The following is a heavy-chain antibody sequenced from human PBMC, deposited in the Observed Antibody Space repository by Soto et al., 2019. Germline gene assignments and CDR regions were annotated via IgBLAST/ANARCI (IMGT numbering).Heavy chain of an antibody. D-gene: IGHD2-21*02. V-gene: IGHV1-46*01. CDR2: INPSGGST. J-gene: IGHJ3*02. Sequence: QVQLVQSGAEVKKPGASVKVSCKASGYTFTSYYMHWVRQAPGQGLEWMGIINPSGGSTSYAQKFQGRVTMTRDTSTSTVYMELSSLRSEDTAVYYCAREFGGGDPLGSAFDIWGQGTMVTVSS. CDR3: AREFGGGDPLGSAFDI. CDR1: GYTFTSYY.